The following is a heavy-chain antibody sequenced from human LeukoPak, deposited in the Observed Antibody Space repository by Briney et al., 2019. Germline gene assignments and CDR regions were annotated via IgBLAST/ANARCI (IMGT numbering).Heavy chain of an antibody. CDR1: GYTFTGHY. J-gene: IGHJ3*02. CDR2: INPNSGGT. D-gene: IGHD1-1*01. Sequence: ASVTVSCKASGYTFTGHYMHWVRQAPGQGLEWMGWINPNSGGTNYAQKFQGRVTMTRDTSISTAYMELSRLRSDDTAVYYCAKDRARVGTMVGAFDMWGQGTMGTVSS. CDR3: AKDRARVGTMVGAFDM. V-gene: IGHV1-2*02.